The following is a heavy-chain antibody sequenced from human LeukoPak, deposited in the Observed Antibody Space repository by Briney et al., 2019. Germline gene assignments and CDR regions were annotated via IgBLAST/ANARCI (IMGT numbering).Heavy chain of an antibody. CDR1: GFTFTNHP. CDR3: ARDSDYYGSGSWSY. Sequence: GGSLRLSCAASGFTFTNHPMNWVRQAPGKGLEWVSGINWNGGSTGYADSVKGRFTISRDNAKNSLYLQMNSLRAEDTALYYCARDSDYYGSGSWSYWGQGTLVTVSS. CDR2: INWNGGST. J-gene: IGHJ4*02. D-gene: IGHD3-10*01. V-gene: IGHV3-20*04.